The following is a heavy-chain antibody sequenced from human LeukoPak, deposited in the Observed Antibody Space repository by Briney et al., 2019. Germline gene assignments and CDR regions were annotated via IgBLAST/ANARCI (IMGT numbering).Heavy chain of an antibody. CDR3: ARDVYGMDV. Sequence: GRSLRLSCAASGFTFSSYGMHWVRLAPGKGLEWVAVISSDGGSEYYADSVKGRFTISRDNSKNTLYLQMNSLRVEDTAVYYCARDVYGMDVWGQGTTVTVSS. CDR2: ISSDGGSE. CDR1: GFTFSSYG. J-gene: IGHJ6*02. V-gene: IGHV3-30*03.